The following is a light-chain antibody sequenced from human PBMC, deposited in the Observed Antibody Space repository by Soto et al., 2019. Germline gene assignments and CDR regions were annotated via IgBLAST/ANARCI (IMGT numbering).Light chain of an antibody. CDR1: QTIYSN. CDR3: QQYQNLWT. CDR2: RAS. V-gene: IGKV3-15*01. Sequence: IQMTQSPATLSVSTGERATLSCRASQTIYSNVAWYQQRPGQAPRLLIYRASARATGIPARFSGSGSGTEFTLTIGSLQSEDSAVYYCQQYQNLWTFGQGTKVDIK. J-gene: IGKJ1*01.